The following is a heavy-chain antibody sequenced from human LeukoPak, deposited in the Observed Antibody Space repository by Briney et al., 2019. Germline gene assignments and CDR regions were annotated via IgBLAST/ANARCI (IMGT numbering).Heavy chain of an antibody. J-gene: IGHJ4*02. CDR1: GGSISSYY. CDR2: NYYSGST. V-gene: IGHV4-59*01. Sequence: TSETLSLTCTVSGGSISSYYWSWIRQPPGMGLEWIGYNYYSGSTNYNPSLKSRVTISVDTSKSQFSLRLSSVTAADTAVYYCARVGSSSSIWGQGTLVTVSS. D-gene: IGHD6-6*01. CDR3: ARVGSSSSI.